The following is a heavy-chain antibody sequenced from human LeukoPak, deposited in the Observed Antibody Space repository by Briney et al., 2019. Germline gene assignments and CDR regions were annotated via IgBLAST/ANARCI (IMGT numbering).Heavy chain of an antibody. CDR1: GYTFTSYY. CDR2: INPSGGST. J-gene: IGHJ2*01. CDR3: ARDLAVVNYGDYARGTWHFDL. V-gene: IGHV1-46*03. Sequence: ASVKVSCKASGYTFTSYYMHWVRQAPGQGLEWMGIINPSGGSTSYAQKFQGRVTMTRDTSTSTVYMELSSLRSEDTAVYYCARDLAVVNYGDYARGTWHFDLWGRGTLVTVSS. D-gene: IGHD4-17*01.